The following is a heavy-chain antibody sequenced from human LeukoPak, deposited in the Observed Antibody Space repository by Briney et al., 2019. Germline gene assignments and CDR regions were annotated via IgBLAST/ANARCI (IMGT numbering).Heavy chain of an antibody. D-gene: IGHD2-2*01. CDR2: IYYSGST. CDR3: ARRGYCSSTSCYEYWFDP. J-gene: IGHJ5*02. V-gene: IGHV4-39*01. CDR1: GGSISSSSYY. Sequence: SETLSPTCTVSGGSISSSSYYWGWIRQPPGKGLEWIGIIYYSGSTYYNPSLKGRLTISVDTSKNQFSLKLSSVTATDTAVYYCARRGYCSSTSCYEYWFDPWGQGTLVTVSS.